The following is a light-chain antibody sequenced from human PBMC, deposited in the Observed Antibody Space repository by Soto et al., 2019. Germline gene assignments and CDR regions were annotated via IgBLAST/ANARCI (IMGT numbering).Light chain of an antibody. CDR1: KSVSSN. Sequence: IVMTPAPATLSVSPGARDTLSCRASKSVSSNLAWYQQKPGQATRLLMYGASTRSTGIPARFSGSGSGTEFTLTSSRLQAEDFAVYYCQQYNNWPQAFGQGTKLEIK. V-gene: IGKV3-15*01. CDR3: QQYNNWPQA. J-gene: IGKJ2*01. CDR2: GAS.